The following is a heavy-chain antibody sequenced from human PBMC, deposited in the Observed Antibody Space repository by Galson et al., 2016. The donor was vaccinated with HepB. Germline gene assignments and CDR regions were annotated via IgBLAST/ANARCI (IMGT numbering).Heavy chain of an antibody. J-gene: IGHJ4*02. D-gene: IGHD1/OR15-1a*01. CDR2: INPNSGGT. V-gene: IGHV1-2*02. Sequence: SCKASGYIFTGYYMHWVRQAPGQGLEWMGWINPNSGGTDYAQKFQGRVSMTRDTSISTAYMEVTRLRSDDTAVYYCARHWNNDWFFDYWGQGTLVTVSS. CDR1: GYIFTGYY. CDR3: ARHWNNDWFFDY.